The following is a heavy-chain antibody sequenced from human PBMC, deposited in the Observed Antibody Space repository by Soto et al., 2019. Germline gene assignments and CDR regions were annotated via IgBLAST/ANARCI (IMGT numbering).Heavy chain of an antibody. CDR3: AKDSSSWMDV. Sequence: EVQLLESGGGLVQPGGSLRLSCAASGFTFSSYAMSWVRQAPGKGLEWVSAISGSGGSTYYADSVKGRFTISRDNSKTPLDLQMNSRRAEDTAVYYCAKDSSSWMDVWGQGTTVTVSS. D-gene: IGHD6-13*01. V-gene: IGHV3-23*01. CDR1: GFTFSSYA. CDR2: ISGSGGST. J-gene: IGHJ6*02.